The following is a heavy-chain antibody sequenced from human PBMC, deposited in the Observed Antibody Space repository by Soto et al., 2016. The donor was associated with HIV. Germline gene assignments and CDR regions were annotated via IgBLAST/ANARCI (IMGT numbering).Heavy chain of an antibody. V-gene: IGHV4-39*01. CDR1: GGSVSSSSYN. D-gene: IGHD3-9*01. CDR2: ISYSGRT. Sequence: QLQESGPGLVKPSETLSLNCSVSGGSVSSSSYNWVWIRQPPGKGLEWIGSISYSGRTYYTLSLRSRVTISVDTSKNQFSLKVSSVTAADTAVYYCARRRVTRRTGYYYYGLDFWGQGTTVTVSS. CDR3: ARRRVTRRTGYYYYGLDF. J-gene: IGHJ6*02.